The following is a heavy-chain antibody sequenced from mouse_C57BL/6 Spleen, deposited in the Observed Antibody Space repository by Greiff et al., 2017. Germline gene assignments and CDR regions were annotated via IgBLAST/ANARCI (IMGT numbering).Heavy chain of an antibody. CDR3: TTGYYYGSSFDFDY. D-gene: IGHD1-1*01. V-gene: IGHV14-4*01. CDR2: IDPENGDT. CDR1: GFNIKDDY. J-gene: IGHJ2*01. Sequence: EVQLQQSGAELVRPGASVKLSCTASGFNIKDDYMHWVKQRPEQGLEWIGWIDPENGDTEYASKFPGKATITADTSSTTAYLQLSSLTSEDTAVYYCTTGYYYGSSFDFDYWGQGTTLTVSS.